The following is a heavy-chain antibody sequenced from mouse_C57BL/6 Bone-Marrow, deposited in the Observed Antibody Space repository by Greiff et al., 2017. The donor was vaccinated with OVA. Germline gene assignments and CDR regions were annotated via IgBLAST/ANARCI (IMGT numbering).Heavy chain of an antibody. V-gene: IGHV1-76*01. CDR3: ARGGSSYEGFAY. CDR1: GCTFTDYY. D-gene: IGHD1-1*01. J-gene: IGHJ3*01. CDR2: IYPGSGNT. Sequence: QVQLQQSGAELVRPGASVKLSCKASGCTFTDYYINWVKQRPGQGLEWIARIYPGSGNTYYNEKFKGKATLTAEKSSSTAYMQLSSLTSEDSAVYFCARGGSSYEGFAYWGQGTLVTVSA.